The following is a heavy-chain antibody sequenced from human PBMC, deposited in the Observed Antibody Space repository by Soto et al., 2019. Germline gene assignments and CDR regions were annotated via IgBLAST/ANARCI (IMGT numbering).Heavy chain of an antibody. CDR1: GFSISSGYY. V-gene: IGHV4-38-2*01. CDR3: ASFYYSDSSAYLDY. Sequence: SETLSLTCAVSGFSISSGYYWAWIRQPPGKGLEWIGSLYHSGTTYYNPPLKSRVTIPVDTSKNQFSLKLSSVTAADTAVYYCASFYYSDSSAYLDYWGQGTLVTVSS. CDR2: LYHSGTT. D-gene: IGHD3-22*01. J-gene: IGHJ4*02.